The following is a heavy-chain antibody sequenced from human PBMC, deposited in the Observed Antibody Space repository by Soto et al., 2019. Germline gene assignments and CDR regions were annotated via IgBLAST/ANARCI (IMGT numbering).Heavy chain of an antibody. Sequence: EVQLSESGGGLVQPGGSLRLSCAVSGLKFRNYAMTWVRQAPGKGPEWVSTVSGRGDETFYADSVKGRFTISRDNSKDTVYLLMNSLTVEDTAVYYCAKGGHLSDFEYWGQGTLVTVSS. CDR3: AKGGHLSDFEY. CDR1: GLKFRNYA. V-gene: IGHV3-23*01. J-gene: IGHJ4*02. CDR2: VSGRGDET.